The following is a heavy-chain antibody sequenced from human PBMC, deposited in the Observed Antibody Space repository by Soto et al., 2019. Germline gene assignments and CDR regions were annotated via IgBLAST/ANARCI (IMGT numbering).Heavy chain of an antibody. D-gene: IGHD3-22*01. J-gene: IGHJ6*02. CDR2: IWYDGSNK. V-gene: IGHV3-33*06. CDR3: AKDYYDSSGYWSRSYYYGMDV. Sequence: GGSLRLSCAASGFTFSSYGMHWVRQAPGKGLEWVAVIWYDGSNKYYADSVKGRFTISRDNSKNTLYLQMNSLRAEDTAVYYCAKDYYDSSGYWSRSYYYGMDVWGQGTTVTVSS. CDR1: GFTFSSYG.